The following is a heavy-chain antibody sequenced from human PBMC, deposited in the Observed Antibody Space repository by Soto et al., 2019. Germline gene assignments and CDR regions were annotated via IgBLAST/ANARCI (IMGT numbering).Heavy chain of an antibody. J-gene: IGHJ4*02. CDR1: GGSISSHSNY. D-gene: IGHD3-22*01. Sequence: QLHLQESGPGLVKPSQTLSLTCTVSGGSISSHSNYWSWIRQHPGKGLEWIGYIYYDGRTYFNPSLQSRLSMSVDTSENQFSLKLSSLTAADTAVYFCARGNPIFASSGLAFDYWGPGTLVTVSS. V-gene: IGHV4-31*03. CDR3: ARGNPIFASSGLAFDY. CDR2: IYYDGRT.